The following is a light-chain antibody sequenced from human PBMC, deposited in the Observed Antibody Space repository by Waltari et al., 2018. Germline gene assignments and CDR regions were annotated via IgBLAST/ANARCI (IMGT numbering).Light chain of an antibody. CDR1: SSNIGNNY. V-gene: IGLV1-47*01. CDR3: AAWDDSLSGVI. J-gene: IGLJ2*01. CDR2: KNN. Sequence: QSVLTQPPSASGTPGQRVTISCSGSSSNIGNNYVYWYRQLPGTAPKLLIYKNNHRPSGGPDRCSGSKSGTAASLAISGLRSEDEADYYCAAWDDSLSGVIFGGGTKLTVL.